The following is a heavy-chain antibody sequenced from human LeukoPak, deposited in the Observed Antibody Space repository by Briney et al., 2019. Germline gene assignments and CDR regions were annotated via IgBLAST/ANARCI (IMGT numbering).Heavy chain of an antibody. CDR3: ARDGYYYDSSGYTHYYYYYMDV. V-gene: IGHV3-21*01. Sequence: GGSLRLSRAASGFTFSSYSLNWVRQAPGKGLEWVSFISTSSSYIYYADSVKGRFTISRDNARNSLYLQMDSLRAEDTAVYYCARDGYYYDSSGYTHYYYYYMDVWGKGTTVTVSS. CDR1: GFTFSSYS. CDR2: ISTSSSYI. J-gene: IGHJ6*03. D-gene: IGHD3-22*01.